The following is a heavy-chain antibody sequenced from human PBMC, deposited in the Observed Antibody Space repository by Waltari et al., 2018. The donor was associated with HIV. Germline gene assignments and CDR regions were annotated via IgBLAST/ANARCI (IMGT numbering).Heavy chain of an antibody. V-gene: IGHV5-51*01. CDR3: ARRLLDTAPLSDGMDV. J-gene: IGHJ6*02. CDR2: SYPGDSTT. Sequence: EVQLVQSGAEVKKPGESLKISCKGSGYSFTSHWIGWVRQMPGKGLEWMWISYPGDSTTSYSPSFQGQVTISADKSISTAYLQWSSLKASDTAMYYCARRLLDTAPLSDGMDVWGQGTTVTVSS. D-gene: IGHD5-18*01. CDR1: GYSFTSHW.